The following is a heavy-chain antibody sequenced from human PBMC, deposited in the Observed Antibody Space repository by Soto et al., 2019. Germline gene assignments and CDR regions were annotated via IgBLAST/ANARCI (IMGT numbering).Heavy chain of an antibody. CDR2: ITATNGNT. CDR3: AKDEGTSSTVFDY. CDR1: GFTFKAYA. D-gene: IGHD4-4*01. V-gene: IGHV3-23*01. Sequence: ESVGASVQPGGSLRLSCVASGFTFKAYAMGWVRQAPGRGLEWVSSITATNGNTYYADSVRGRFTISRDNSRNSLFLQMNGLRPEDSALYYCAKDEGTSSTVFDYWGQGTRVTVPS. J-gene: IGHJ4*02.